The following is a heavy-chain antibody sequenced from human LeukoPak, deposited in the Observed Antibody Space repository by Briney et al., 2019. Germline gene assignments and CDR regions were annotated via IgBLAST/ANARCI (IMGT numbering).Heavy chain of an antibody. J-gene: IGHJ4*02. CDR2: IYYSGST. V-gene: IGHV4-39*07. Sequence: SETLSLTCTVSGGSISSSSYYWGWIRQPPGKGLEWIGSIYYSGSTYYNPSLKSRVTISVDTSKNQFSLKLSSVTAADTAVYYCARSWLDYYGSGGLTFDYWGQGTLVTVSS. CDR1: GGSISSSSYY. CDR3: ARSWLDYYGSGGLTFDY. D-gene: IGHD3-10*01.